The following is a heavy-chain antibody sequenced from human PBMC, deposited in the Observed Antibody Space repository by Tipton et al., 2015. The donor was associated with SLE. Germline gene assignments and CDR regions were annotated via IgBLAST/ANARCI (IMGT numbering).Heavy chain of an antibody. CDR1: GDSINNYD. CDR2: IYYSGST. V-gene: IGHV4-59*13. CDR3: ATEARGGDASGGDSFDL. J-gene: IGHJ3*01. D-gene: IGHD2-15*01. Sequence: LRLSCSISGDSINNYDWSWIRQPPGKGLEWIGYIYYSGSTNYNSSLNSRVTMSVDTSKNQFSLKLSSVTAADTAAYYCATEARGGDASGGDSFDLWGQETMVAVSS.